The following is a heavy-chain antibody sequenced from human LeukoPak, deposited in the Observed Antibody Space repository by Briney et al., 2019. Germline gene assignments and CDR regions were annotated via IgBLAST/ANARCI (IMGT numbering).Heavy chain of an antibody. CDR1: GYTFTGYY. J-gene: IGHJ4*02. CDR3: ATDRASGGYEEED. Sequence: ASVKVSFKASGYTFTGYYMHWVRQAPGQGIEWMGWINPNSGGTNYAQKFQGRVTMTRDTSISTAYMELSRLRSEDTAVYYCATDRASGGYEEEDWGQGTLVTVSS. V-gene: IGHV1-2*02. D-gene: IGHD5-12*01. CDR2: INPNSGGT.